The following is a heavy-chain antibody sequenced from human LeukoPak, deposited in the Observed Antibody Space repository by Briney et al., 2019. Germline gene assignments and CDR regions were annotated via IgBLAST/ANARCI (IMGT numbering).Heavy chain of an antibody. Sequence: ASVKVSCKASGYTITSYDVNWVRQATGQGLEWMGWMNPNSGNTGYAQKFRGRVTMTRNTSISTAYMELSSLRSEDTAVYYCARGSRVLRYFDWLLPHNHMDVWGKGTTVTVSS. CDR1: GYTITSYD. CDR3: ARGSRVLRYFDWLLPHNHMDV. D-gene: IGHD3-9*01. V-gene: IGHV1-8*01. J-gene: IGHJ6*03. CDR2: MNPNSGNT.